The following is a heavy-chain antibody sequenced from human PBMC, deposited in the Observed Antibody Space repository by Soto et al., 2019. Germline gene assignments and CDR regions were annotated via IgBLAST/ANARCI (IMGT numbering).Heavy chain of an antibody. CDR2: IIPIFGTA. CDR3: ASTPRLRFLEWLFDY. Sequence: QVQLVQSGAEVKKPGSSVKVSCKASGGTFSSYAISWVRQAPGQGLEWMGGIIPIFGTANYTQKFQGRVTITADESTSTAYMELSSLRSEDTAVYYCASTPRLRFLEWLFDYWGQGTLVTVSS. CDR1: GGTFSSYA. J-gene: IGHJ4*02. D-gene: IGHD3-3*01. V-gene: IGHV1-69*01.